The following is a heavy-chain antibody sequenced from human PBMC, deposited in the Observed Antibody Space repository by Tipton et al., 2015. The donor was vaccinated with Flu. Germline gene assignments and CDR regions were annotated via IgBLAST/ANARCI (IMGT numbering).Heavy chain of an antibody. J-gene: IGHJ3*02. CDR2: IYYSGST. D-gene: IGHD2-15*01. CDR1: GGSISSYY. V-gene: IGHV4-59*08. CDR3: ASHGEVVAATPRDAFDI. Sequence: TLSLTCTVSGGSISSYYWSWIRQPPGKGLEWIGYIYYSGSTNYNPSLKSRVTISVDTSKNQFSLKLSSVTAADTAVYYCASHGEVVAATPRDAFDIWGQGTMVTVSS.